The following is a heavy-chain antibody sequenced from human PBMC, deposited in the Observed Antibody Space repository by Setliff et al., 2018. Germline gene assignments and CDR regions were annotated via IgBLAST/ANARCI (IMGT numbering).Heavy chain of an antibody. V-gene: IGHV4-38-2*01. J-gene: IGHJ4*02. CDR3: ARHSGGWDSSGWYYFDY. Sequence: PSETQSLTCAVSGYSISSGYYWGWIRQPPGKGLEWIGSIYHSGSTYYNPSLKGRVTITVDTSKNQFSLKLSSVTAADTAVYYCARHSGGWDSSGWYYFDYWGQGTLVTVSS. D-gene: IGHD6-19*01. CDR2: IYHSGST. CDR1: GYSISSGYY.